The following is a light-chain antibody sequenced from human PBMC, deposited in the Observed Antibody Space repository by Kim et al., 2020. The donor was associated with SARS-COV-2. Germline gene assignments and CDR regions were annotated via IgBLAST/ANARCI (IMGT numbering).Light chain of an antibody. CDR3: CSYAGSYPYV. V-gene: IGLV2-11*01. CDR1: SSDVGGYNY. Sequence: PGQSVTISCTGTSSDVGGYNYVSWYQQHPGKAPKLMIYDVSKRPSGVPDRFSGSKSGNTASLTISGLQAEDEADYYCCSYAGSYPYVFGTGTKVTVL. J-gene: IGLJ1*01. CDR2: DVS.